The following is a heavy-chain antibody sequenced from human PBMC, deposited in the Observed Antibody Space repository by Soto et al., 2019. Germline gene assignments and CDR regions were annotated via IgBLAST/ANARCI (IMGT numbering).Heavy chain of an antibody. J-gene: IGHJ4*02. D-gene: IGHD4-17*01. CDR3: AASPDYGPQFDF. V-gene: IGHV3-7*01. CDR1: GFNFNTYW. Sequence: PGGSLRLSCAASGFNFNTYWINWVRQAPGKGLEWVANIKQDGSEKYYVDSVKGRFTISRDSAENSVYLQMHSLRAEDTAVYYCAASPDYGPQFDFWGQGSLVTVSS. CDR2: IKQDGSEK.